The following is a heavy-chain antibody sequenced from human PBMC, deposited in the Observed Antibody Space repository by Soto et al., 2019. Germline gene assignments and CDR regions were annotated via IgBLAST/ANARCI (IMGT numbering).Heavy chain of an antibody. CDR2: IYATGDT. CDR1: GASLSRYY. D-gene: IGHD1-26*01. J-gene: IGHJ5*02. V-gene: IGHV4-4*07. Sequence: SETLSXTCNVSGASLSRYYWSWIRQPPGKGLEWIGRIYATGDTDYNPSLKSRISMSVDMSKKQFSLTLRSVTAADTAIYYCVRDGTKNLRDRFEPWGRGILVTVSS. CDR3: VRDGTKNLRDRFEP.